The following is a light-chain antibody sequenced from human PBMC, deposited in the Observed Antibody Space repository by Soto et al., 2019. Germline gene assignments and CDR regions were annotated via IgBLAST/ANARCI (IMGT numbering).Light chain of an antibody. CDR1: QSISSW. CDR2: KTS. Sequence: DIQMTQSPSTLSASVGDRVTITCRASQSISSWLAWYQQKPGKAPNLLIYKTSSLESGVPSRFSGSGSGTEFTLTISSLQPDXXATYYCQQYHNYPRTFGQGTKVEFK. V-gene: IGKV1-5*03. J-gene: IGKJ1*01. CDR3: QQYHNYPRT.